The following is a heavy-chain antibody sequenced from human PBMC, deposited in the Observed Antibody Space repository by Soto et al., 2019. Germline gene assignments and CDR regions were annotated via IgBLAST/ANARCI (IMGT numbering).Heavy chain of an antibody. V-gene: IGHV3-11*01. J-gene: IGHJ4*02. CDR1: GFIFSDYY. Sequence: LRLSCAVSGFIFSDYYMSWIRQAPGKGLEWVSYISSRGDIIYYADSVKGRFTISRDNAKNSLYLQMNSLRAEDTAVYYCARDLGYYDSSGYFDYWGQGTLVTVSS. CDR2: ISSRGDII. D-gene: IGHD3-22*01. CDR3: ARDLGYYDSSGYFDY.